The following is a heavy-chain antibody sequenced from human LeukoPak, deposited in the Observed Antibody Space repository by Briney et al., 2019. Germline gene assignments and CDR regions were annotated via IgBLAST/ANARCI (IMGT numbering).Heavy chain of an antibody. J-gene: IGHJ4*02. CDR1: GYTFTGYY. Sequence: ASVKVSCKASGYTFTGYYMHWVRQAPGQGLEWMGWINPNSGGTNYAQKFQGRVTMTEDTSTDTAYMELSSLRSEDTAVYYCAIRLRNHITILVQLHYWGQGTLVTVSS. CDR2: INPNSGGT. V-gene: IGHV1-2*02. D-gene: IGHD3-3*01. CDR3: AIRLRNHITILVQLHY.